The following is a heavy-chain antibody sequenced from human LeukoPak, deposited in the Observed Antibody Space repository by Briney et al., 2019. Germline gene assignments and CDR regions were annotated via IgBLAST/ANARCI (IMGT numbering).Heavy chain of an antibody. CDR3: ARVPGRQLAYFDY. D-gene: IGHD6-13*01. CDR2: INPNSGGT. CDR1: GYTFTGYY. Sequence: ASVKVSCKASGYTFTGYYMHWVRQAPGQGLEWMGWINPNSGGTNYAQKFQGRVTMTRDTSISTAYMELSRLRSDDTAVYYCARVPGRQLAYFDYWGQRTLVTVSS. J-gene: IGHJ4*02. V-gene: IGHV1-2*02.